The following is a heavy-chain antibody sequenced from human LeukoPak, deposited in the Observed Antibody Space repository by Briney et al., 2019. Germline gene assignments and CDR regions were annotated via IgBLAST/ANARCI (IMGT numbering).Heavy chain of an antibody. V-gene: IGHV3-21*01. CDR1: GFTFSSYS. J-gene: IGHJ6*02. CDR3: ARAFRDIVVVPAFYGMDV. D-gene: IGHD2-2*01. CDR2: ISSSSSYI. Sequence: GGSLRLSCAASGFTFSSYSMNWVRQAPGKGLEWVSSISSSSSYIYYADSVKGRFTISRDNAKNSLYLQMDSLRAEDTAVYYCARAFRDIVVVPAFYGMDVWGQGTTVTVSS.